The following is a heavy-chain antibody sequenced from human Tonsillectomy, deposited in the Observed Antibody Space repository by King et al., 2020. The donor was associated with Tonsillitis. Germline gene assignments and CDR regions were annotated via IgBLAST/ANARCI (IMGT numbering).Heavy chain of an antibody. CDR3: AREGKRGFNGYGLLEF. D-gene: IGHD5-12*01. Sequence: QAQLVQSGAEVKKPGASVKVSCKASGYTFSTYSIHWVRQAPGQGLEWMGVINPSGDSTNSAQKFQGRLTMTTDTSTNTVYMDLSGLRSEDTAEYFCAREGKRGFNGYGLLEFWGQGTTVTVSS. CDR1: GYTFSTYS. V-gene: IGHV1-46*01. CDR2: INPSGDST. J-gene: IGHJ6*02.